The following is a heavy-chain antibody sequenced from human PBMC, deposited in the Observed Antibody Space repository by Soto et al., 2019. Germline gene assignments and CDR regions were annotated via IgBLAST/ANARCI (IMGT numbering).Heavy chain of an antibody. J-gene: IGHJ3*02. CDR1: GFSLSNARMG. V-gene: IGHV2-26*01. CDR3: ARILRGSGTYYSAFDI. CDR2: IFSNAEK. Sequence: QVTLKESGPVLVKPTETRTLTCTVSGFSLSNARMGVSWIRQPPGKALEWLAHIFSNAEKSYSTSLKSRLTISKDTSKSPVVLTMINMDPVDTATYYCARILRGSGTYYSAFDIWGQGTMVTVSS. D-gene: IGHD1-26*01.